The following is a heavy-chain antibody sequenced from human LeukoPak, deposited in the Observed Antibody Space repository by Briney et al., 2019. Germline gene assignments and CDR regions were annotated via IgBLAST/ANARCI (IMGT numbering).Heavy chain of an antibody. CDR3: ARVKGYSGNSPGLFDY. Sequence: GGSLRLSCAASGFTFSSYWMSWVRQAPGKGLEWVANIKQDGSEKYYVDSVKGRFTISRDNAKNSLYLQMNSLRAEDTAVYYCARVKGYSGNSPGLFDYWGQGTLVTVSS. V-gene: IGHV3-7*01. J-gene: IGHJ4*02. CDR1: GFTFSSYW. D-gene: IGHD4-23*01. CDR2: IKQDGSEK.